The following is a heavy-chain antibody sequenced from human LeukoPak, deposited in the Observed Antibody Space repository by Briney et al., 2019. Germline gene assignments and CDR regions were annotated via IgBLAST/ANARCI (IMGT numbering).Heavy chain of an antibody. J-gene: IGHJ3*02. Sequence: GGSLRLSCAASGFTFSGYWMSWVRQAPGKGLEWVANIKQDGSDKCYVDSVKGRFTISRDNAKSSLYLQMNSLRAEDTAVYYCARFRVSAFDIWGQGTMVTVSS. CDR3: ARFRVSAFDI. V-gene: IGHV3-7*01. CDR1: GFTFSGYW. CDR2: IKQDGSDK.